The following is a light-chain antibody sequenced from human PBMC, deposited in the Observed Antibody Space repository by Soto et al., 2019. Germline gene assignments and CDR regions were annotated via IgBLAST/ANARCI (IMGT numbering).Light chain of an antibody. Sequence: QSVLTQPPSVSGAPGQTVTLSCTGRSSNIGTGYDVHWYQQLPGTAPKLLIYGNTHRPSGVPDRFSGSKSGTSASLAITGLQAEDEADYYCLSYDSRLAASVFGGGTKLTVL. V-gene: IGLV1-40*01. CDR3: LSYDSRLAASV. CDR2: GNT. CDR1: SSNIGTGYD. J-gene: IGLJ2*01.